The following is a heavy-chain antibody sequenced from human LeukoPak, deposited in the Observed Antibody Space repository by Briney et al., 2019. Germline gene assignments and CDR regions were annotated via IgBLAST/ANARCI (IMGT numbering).Heavy chain of an antibody. CDR3: AKDATTMTTVTTFLYY. Sequence: GGSLRLSCAASGFTFSSYGMSWVRQAPGKGLEWVSVISNSGSSTDYADSVKGRFTISRDNSKNTLYLQMNSLRAEDTAVYYCAKDATTMTTVTTFLYYWGQGTLVTVSS. CDR2: ISNSGSST. D-gene: IGHD4-17*01. J-gene: IGHJ4*02. V-gene: IGHV3-23*01. CDR1: GFTFSSYG.